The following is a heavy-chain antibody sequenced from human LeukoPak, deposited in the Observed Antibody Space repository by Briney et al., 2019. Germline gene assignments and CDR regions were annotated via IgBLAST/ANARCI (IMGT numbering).Heavy chain of an antibody. CDR2: IRFDGTNK. V-gene: IGHV3-30*02. CDR1: GFTFSTYD. Sequence: GGSLRLSCAASGFTFSTYDMHWVRQAPGKGLEWVAFIRFDGTNKYYADSVKGRFTISRDNPKNTLYLQMDSLRAEDTAMYYCVDLNLGTRFPFDIWGQGTMVTVSS. CDR3: VDLNLGTRFPFDI. J-gene: IGHJ3*02. D-gene: IGHD7-27*01.